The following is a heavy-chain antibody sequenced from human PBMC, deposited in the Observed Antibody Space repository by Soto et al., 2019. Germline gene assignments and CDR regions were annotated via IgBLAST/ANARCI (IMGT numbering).Heavy chain of an antibody. V-gene: IGHV3-33*01. CDR1: GFMFSNHG. J-gene: IGHJ4*02. Sequence: GGSLRLSCAASGFMFSNHGMHWVRQAPGKGLEWVAVIWSDGNNRYYADSVKGRFTISRDNSKNTVYLQMSSLRVEDTAVYYCVRGDNCKDEASDYWCQGT. CDR3: VRGDNCKDEASDY. CDR2: IWSDGNNR. D-gene: IGHD1-1*01.